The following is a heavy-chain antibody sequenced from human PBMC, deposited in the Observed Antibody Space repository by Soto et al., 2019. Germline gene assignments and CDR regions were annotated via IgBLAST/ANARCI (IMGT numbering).Heavy chain of an antibody. J-gene: IGHJ4*02. Sequence: QVPLVQSGAEVKKPGASVRVSCKASGYTFTSYGISWVRQAPGQGLEWMGWISAYNGNTNYAQKLQGRVTMTTDTSTSTAYMERRSLRSDDTAVYYCARERGGGYCSSTSCYGLHDYWGQGTLVTVSS. CDR2: ISAYNGNT. CDR1: GYTFTSYG. D-gene: IGHD2-2*01. CDR3: ARERGGGYCSSTSCYGLHDY. V-gene: IGHV1-18*01.